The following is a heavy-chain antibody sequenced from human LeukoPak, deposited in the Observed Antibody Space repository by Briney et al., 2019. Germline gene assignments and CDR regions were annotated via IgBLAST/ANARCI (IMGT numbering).Heavy chain of an antibody. V-gene: IGHV4-34*01. D-gene: IGHD5-24*01. CDR2: INHSGST. J-gene: IGHJ4*02. Sequence: PSETLPLTCAVYGGSFSAYYWSWIRQPPGKGLEWIGEINHSGSTNYNPSLKSRVTMSVDTSRNQFSLKLNSVTAADAAVYYCVRADGRDGYKGLVDYWGQGTLVTVSS. CDR1: GGSFSAYY. CDR3: VRADGRDGYKGLVDY.